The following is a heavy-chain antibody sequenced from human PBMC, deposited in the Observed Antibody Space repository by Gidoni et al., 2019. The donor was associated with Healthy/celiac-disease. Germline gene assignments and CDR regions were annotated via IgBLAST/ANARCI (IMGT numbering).Heavy chain of an antibody. CDR3: AVGLRRLAAAGLFDY. J-gene: IGHJ4*02. CDR1: GGTFRSDA. D-gene: IGHD6-13*01. Sequence: QVQLVQSGAEVKKPGSSVKVSCEASGGTFRSDALSWVRQAPGQGLEWMGGIIPIFGTANYAQKFQGRVTITADESTSTAYMELSSLRSEDTAVYYCAVGLRRLAAAGLFDYWGQGTLVTVSS. CDR2: IIPIFGTA. V-gene: IGHV1-69*01.